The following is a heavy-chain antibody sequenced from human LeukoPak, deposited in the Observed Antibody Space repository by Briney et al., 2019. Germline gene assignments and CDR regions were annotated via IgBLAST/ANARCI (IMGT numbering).Heavy chain of an antibody. J-gene: IGHJ4*02. CDR1: GFTFSTFG. D-gene: IGHD3-3*01. V-gene: IGHV3-30*03. CDR2: ILYDGSKE. Sequence: PGGSLRLSCAASGFTFSTFGMHWVRQAPGKGLEWVAVILYDGSKEYYADSVKGRFTISRDNGKNSLYLQMNSLRAEDTALYYCARDRRNGDFWSGGDLWGQGTLVTVSS. CDR3: ARDRRNGDFWSGGDL.